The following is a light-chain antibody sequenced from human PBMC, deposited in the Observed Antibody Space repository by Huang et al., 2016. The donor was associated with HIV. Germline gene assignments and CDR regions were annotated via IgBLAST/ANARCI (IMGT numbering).Light chain of an antibody. J-gene: IGKJ2*01. Sequence: DIQMTQSPSSLSASVGDRVTITCRARQSISSDLNWYQQKPRKAPKLLIYAASNLQSGVPSRFSGSGSGTDFTLTISSLQPEDFATYYCQQSYSTPPENSFGQGTKLDIK. CDR1: QSISSD. CDR3: QQSYSTPPENS. CDR2: AAS. V-gene: IGKV1-39*01.